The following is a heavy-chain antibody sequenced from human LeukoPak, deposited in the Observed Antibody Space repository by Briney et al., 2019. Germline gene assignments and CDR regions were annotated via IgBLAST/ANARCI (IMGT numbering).Heavy chain of an antibody. V-gene: IGHV6-1*01. CDR2: TLYRFKWYN. J-gene: IGHJ4*02. Sequence: SQTLSLTCAISGDSVSSNNVAWNWIRQSPSRGLEWLGRTLYRFKWYNDYAVSVKSRITINPDTSKNQFSLQLNSVAPEDTAVYYCARDRASSGYYYAIDSWGQGTLVTVSS. CDR3: ARDRASSGYYYAIDS. CDR1: GDSVSSNNVA. D-gene: IGHD3-22*01.